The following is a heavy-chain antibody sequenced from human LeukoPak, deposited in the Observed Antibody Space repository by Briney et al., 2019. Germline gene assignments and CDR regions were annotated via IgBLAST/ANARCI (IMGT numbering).Heavy chain of an antibody. CDR1: GHSISSGYY. J-gene: IGHJ4*02. CDR2: IYHSGST. Sequence: SETLSLTYTVSGHSISSGYYWGWIRQPPGKGLEWIGSIYHSGSTYYNPSLKSRVTISVDTSKNQFSLKLSSVTAADTAVYYCARVVVAGSGSYGDYWGQGTLVTVSS. V-gene: IGHV4-38-2*02. CDR3: ARVVVAGSGSYGDY. D-gene: IGHD3-10*01.